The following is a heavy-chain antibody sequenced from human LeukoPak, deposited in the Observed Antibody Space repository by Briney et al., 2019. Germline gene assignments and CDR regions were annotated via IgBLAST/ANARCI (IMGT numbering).Heavy chain of an antibody. CDR3: AKDRFDCSGGSCYNWFDP. Sequence: PGGSLRLSCAASGFTFSSYAMSWVRQAPGKGLEWVSAISGSGGSTYYADSVKGRFTISRDNSKNTLYLQMNSLRAEDTAVYYCAKDRFDCSGGSCYNWFDPWGQGTLVTVSS. CDR2: ISGSGGST. J-gene: IGHJ5*02. D-gene: IGHD2-15*01. V-gene: IGHV3-23*01. CDR1: GFTFSSYA.